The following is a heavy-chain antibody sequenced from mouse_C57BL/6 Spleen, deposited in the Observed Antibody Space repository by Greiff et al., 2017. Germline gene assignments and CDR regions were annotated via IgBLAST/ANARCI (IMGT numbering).Heavy chain of an antibody. V-gene: IGHV1-15*01. CDR3: TRWWGSNEEYYYAMDY. CDR2: IDPETGGT. D-gene: IGHD1-1*02. CDR1: GYTFTDYE. J-gene: IGHJ4*01. Sequence: SGAELVRPGASVTLSCKASGYTFTDYEMHWVKQTPVHGLEWIGAIDPETGGTAYNQKFKGKAILTADKSSSTAYMELRSLTSEDSAVYYWTRWWGSNEEYYYAMDYWGQGTSVTVSS.